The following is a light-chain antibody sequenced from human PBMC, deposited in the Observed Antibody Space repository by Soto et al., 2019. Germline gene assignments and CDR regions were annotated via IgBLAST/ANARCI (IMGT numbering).Light chain of an antibody. CDR3: QQYNNWPWT. J-gene: IGKJ1*01. CDR2: GAS. V-gene: IGKV3-15*01. Sequence: EIVMTQPPATLSVSPGERATLSCRASQSVSSNLAWYQQKPGQAPRLLIYGASTRATGIPARFSGSGSGTVFTLTISSLQSEDFAVYYCQQYNNWPWTFGQGTKVEIK. CDR1: QSVSSN.